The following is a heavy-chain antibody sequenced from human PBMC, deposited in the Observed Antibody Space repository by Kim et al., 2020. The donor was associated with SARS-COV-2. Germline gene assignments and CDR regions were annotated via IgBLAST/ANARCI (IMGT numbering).Heavy chain of an antibody. D-gene: IGHD3-22*01. V-gene: IGHV3-11*01. CDR2: ISSSGSTI. CDR1: GFTFSDYY. J-gene: IGHJ4*02. CDR3: ARESPEYYYDSSGQYIGSYYFDY. Sequence: GGSLRLSCAASGFTFSDYYMSWIRQAPGKGLEWVSYISSSGSTIYYADSVKGRFTISRDNAKNSLYLQMNSLRAEDTAVYYCARESPEYYYDSSGQYIGSYYFDYWGQGTLVTVSS.